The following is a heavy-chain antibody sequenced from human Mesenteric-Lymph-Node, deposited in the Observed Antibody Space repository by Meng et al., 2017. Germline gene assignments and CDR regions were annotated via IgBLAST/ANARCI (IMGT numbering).Heavy chain of an antibody. V-gene: IGHV4-39*01. D-gene: IGHD4-23*01. Sequence: QLQLQESGPGLVKPSETLSLTCTAPGGSISSTSYSWGWIRQPPGKGPEWIGSIYYSGSNYHNPSLKSRLTISVDTSKSQLALKLSSVTAADTAVYYCARQIFEFGYGGNSPFDYWGQGTLVTVSS. CDR3: ARQIFEFGYGGNSPFDY. CDR1: GGSISSTSYS. J-gene: IGHJ4*02. CDR2: IYYSGSN.